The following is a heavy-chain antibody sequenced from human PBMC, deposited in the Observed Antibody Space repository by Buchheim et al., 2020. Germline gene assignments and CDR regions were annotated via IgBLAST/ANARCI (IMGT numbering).Heavy chain of an antibody. CDR2: ISGSGVDT. J-gene: IGHJ4*02. CDR1: GLTFGSHG. Sequence: EVQLLESGGDLVQPGGSLRLSCAASGLTFGSHGMSWVRQAPGKGLEWVSTISGSGVDTYYADSVKGRFTVSRDNSKDTLSLQMNSLRAEDTAIYYCAKLIDFWGQGTL. CDR3: AKLIDF. V-gene: IGHV3-23*01.